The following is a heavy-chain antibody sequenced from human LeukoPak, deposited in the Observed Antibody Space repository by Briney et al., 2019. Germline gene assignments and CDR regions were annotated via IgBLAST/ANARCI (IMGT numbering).Heavy chain of an antibody. J-gene: IGHJ4*02. CDR1: GGAFSSYA. Sequence: ASVKVSCKASGGAFSSYAISWVRQAPGQGLEWMGGIIPIFGTANYAQKFQGRVTITADGSTSTAYMELSSLRSEDTAVYYCARALEETIVAAGCWGQGTLVTVSS. CDR2: IIPIFGTA. D-gene: IGHD6-13*01. V-gene: IGHV1-69*13. CDR3: ARALEETIVAAGC.